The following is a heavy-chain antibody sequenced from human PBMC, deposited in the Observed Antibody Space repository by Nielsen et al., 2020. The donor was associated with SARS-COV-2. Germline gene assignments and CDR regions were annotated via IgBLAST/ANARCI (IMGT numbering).Heavy chain of an antibody. CDR2: ISGSGGST. J-gene: IGHJ6*02. CDR1: GFTFSSYA. D-gene: IGHD3-3*01. V-gene: IGHV3-23*01. Sequence: GESLKISCAASGFTFSSYAMSWVRQAPGKGLEWVSAISGSGGSTYYADSVKGRFTISRDNSKNTLYLQMNSLRAEDTAVYYCAKDPYYDFWSGYLQSSLYYFGMDVWGQGTTVTVSS. CDR3: AKDPYYDFWSGYLQSSLYYFGMDV.